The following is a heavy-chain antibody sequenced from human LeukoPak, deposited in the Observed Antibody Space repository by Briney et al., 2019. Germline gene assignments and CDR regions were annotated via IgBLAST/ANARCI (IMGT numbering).Heavy chain of an antibody. V-gene: IGHV4-4*07. J-gene: IGHJ4*02. CDR3: ARDRWGGYDLYYFDY. D-gene: IGHD5-12*01. Sequence: SETLSLTCSVSGGSISSYYWSWIRQPAGKGLEWIGRSYSSGTIAYNPSLQSRVTMSVDTSKNEFSLRLSSVTAADTAVYFCARDRWGGYDLYYFDYWGQGTLVTVSS. CDR2: SYSSGTI. CDR1: GGSISSYY.